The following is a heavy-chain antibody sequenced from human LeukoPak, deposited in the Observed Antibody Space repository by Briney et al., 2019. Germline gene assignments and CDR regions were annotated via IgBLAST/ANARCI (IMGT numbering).Heavy chain of an antibody. V-gene: IGHV3-23*01. D-gene: IGHD5-12*01. J-gene: IGHJ6*03. Sequence: GGSLRLSCAASEFTSELTFSSYVMSWVRHAPGKGLEWVSAISGSGGSTYHADSVKGRFTISRDNSKNTLYLQMNSLRAGDTAVYYCARDRATGIYYYYYMDVWGKGTTVTVSS. CDR2: ISGSGGST. CDR1: EFTSELTFSSYV. CDR3: ARDRATGIYYYYYMDV.